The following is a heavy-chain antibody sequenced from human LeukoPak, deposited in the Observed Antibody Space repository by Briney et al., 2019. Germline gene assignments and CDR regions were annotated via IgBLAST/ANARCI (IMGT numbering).Heavy chain of an antibody. CDR3: AKDYPVVGAHDAFDI. CDR2: MYSGGNT. J-gene: IGHJ3*02. V-gene: IGHV3-53*01. Sequence: GGSLRLSCAASGITVSSSYMSWVRQAPGKGLERVSVMYSGGNTYYADSVKGRFTISRDNSKNTLYLQMNSLRAEDTAVYYCAKDYPVVGAHDAFDIXXXXTMVTVSS. CDR1: GITVSSSY. D-gene: IGHD1-26*01.